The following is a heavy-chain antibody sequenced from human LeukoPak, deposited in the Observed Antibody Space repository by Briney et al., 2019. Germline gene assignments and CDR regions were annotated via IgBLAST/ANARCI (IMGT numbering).Heavy chain of an antibody. Sequence: SETLSLTCTVSGGSISSGDYYWSWIRQPPGKGLEWIGYIYYSGSTYYNPSLKSRVTISVDTSKNQFSLKLSSVTAADTAVYYCAKAWRYDSSGYPSWGQGTLVTVSS. J-gene: IGHJ5*02. CDR2: IYYSGST. D-gene: IGHD3-22*01. V-gene: IGHV4-30-4*01. CDR1: GGSISSGDYY. CDR3: AKAWRYDSSGYPS.